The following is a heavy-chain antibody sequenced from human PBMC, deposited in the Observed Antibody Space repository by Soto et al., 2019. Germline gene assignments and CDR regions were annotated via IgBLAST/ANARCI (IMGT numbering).Heavy chain of an antibody. D-gene: IGHD6-19*01. CDR3: ARAVAGTPWFDP. V-gene: IGHV4-61*01. Sequence: PSETLSLTCTVSGGSISTSSYYWNWIRQPPGKGLEWIGYIDYSGNTNYNPSLMGRATVSVDTSENQFSLKLSSMTAADTAVYYCARAVAGTPWFDPWGQGTLVTVSS. CDR2: IDYSGNT. J-gene: IGHJ5*02. CDR1: GGSISTSSYY.